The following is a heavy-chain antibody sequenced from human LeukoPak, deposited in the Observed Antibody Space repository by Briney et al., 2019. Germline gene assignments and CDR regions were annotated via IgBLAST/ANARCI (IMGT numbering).Heavy chain of an antibody. J-gene: IGHJ4*02. CDR3: AKMSPYQLLSDY. D-gene: IGHD2-2*01. CDR1: GFTFSSYG. Sequence: GESLRLSCAAPGFTFSSYGMHWVRQAPGKGLEWVAFIRYDGSNKYYADSVKGRFTISRDNSKNTLYLQMNSLRAEDTAVYYCAKMSPYQLLSDYWGQGTLVTVSS. V-gene: IGHV3-30*02. CDR2: IRYDGSNK.